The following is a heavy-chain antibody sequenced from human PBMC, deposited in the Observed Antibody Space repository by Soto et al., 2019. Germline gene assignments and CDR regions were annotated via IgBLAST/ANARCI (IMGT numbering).Heavy chain of an antibody. J-gene: IGHJ6*02. Sequence: LRLSCAASDFTFNTYAMTWVRQAPGRGLEWVSLISSSGGNTYYADSVKGRFTISRDNSKNTLFLQMNSLRAEDTAIYYCAKDQGMGYQPPLGYGLDVWGQGTTVTVSS. CDR1: DFTFNTYA. CDR2: ISSSGGNT. CDR3: AKDQGMGYQPPLGYGLDV. V-gene: IGHV3-23*01. D-gene: IGHD2-2*01.